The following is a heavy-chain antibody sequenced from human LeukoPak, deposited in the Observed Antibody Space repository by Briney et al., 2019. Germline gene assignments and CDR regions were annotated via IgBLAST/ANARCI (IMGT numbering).Heavy chain of an antibody. D-gene: IGHD2-2*01. CDR1: GYSFISYW. CDR3: ARSLGYCSSTSCLKFDP. Sequence: PGESLKISCKGSGYSFISYWIGWVRQMPGKGLEWMGIIYPGDSDTRYSPSFQGQVTISADKSITTAYLQWSSLKASDTAMYYCARSLGYCSSTSCLKFDPWGQGTLVTVSS. CDR2: IYPGDSDT. V-gene: IGHV5-51*01. J-gene: IGHJ5*02.